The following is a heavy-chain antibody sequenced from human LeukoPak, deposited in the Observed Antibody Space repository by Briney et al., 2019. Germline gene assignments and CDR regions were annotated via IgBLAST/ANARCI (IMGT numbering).Heavy chain of an antibody. CDR2: INSDGSST. Sequence: GGSLRLSCAASGFTFRNYWMHWVRQAPGKGLVWVSRINSDGSSTSYADSVKGRFTISRDNAKNTLYLQMNSLRAEDTAMYYCTRGDYGAYGYDTFDIWGQGTMVTLSS. J-gene: IGHJ3*02. D-gene: IGHD4-17*01. CDR1: GFTFRNYW. CDR3: TRGDYGAYGYDTFDI. V-gene: IGHV3-74*01.